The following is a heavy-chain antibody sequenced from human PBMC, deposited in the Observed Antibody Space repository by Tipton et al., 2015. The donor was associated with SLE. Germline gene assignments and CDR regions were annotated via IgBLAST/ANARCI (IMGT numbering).Heavy chain of an antibody. V-gene: IGHV4-61*02. Sequence: TLSLTCTVSGGSISSGSYYWSWIRQPAGKGLEWIGRIYTSGSTNYNPSLKSRVTISVDTSRNQFSLKLSSVTAADTAVYYCARAGAGARDYYYYTDVWGKGTTVTVSS. CDR3: ARAGAGARDYYYYTDV. CDR2: IYTSGST. D-gene: IGHD1-26*01. CDR1: GGSISSGSYY. J-gene: IGHJ6*03.